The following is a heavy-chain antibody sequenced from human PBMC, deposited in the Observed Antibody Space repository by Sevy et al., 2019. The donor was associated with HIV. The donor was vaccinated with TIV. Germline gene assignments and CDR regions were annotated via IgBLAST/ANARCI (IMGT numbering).Heavy chain of an antibody. V-gene: IGHV3-11*01. CDR3: AREGDLRYFDF. Sequence: GGSLRLSCAASKFTFSDYYMSWIRQAPGKGLEWVSYISNSGSTIYYAVSVKGRFTSSRDNAQSSMYLHMNRLRAEDTAVYYCAREGDLRYFDFWGRGTLVTVSS. CDR2: ISNSGSTI. CDR1: KFTFSDYY. J-gene: IGHJ2*01. D-gene: IGHD3-10*01.